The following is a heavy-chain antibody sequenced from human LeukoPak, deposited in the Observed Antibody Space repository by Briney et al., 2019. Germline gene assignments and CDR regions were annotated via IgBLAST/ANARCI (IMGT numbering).Heavy chain of an antibody. CDR3: AKKGHSLRITMIVVVTTTYFDY. J-gene: IGHJ4*02. CDR1: GFTFSSYW. Sequence: GGSLRLSCAASGFTFSSYWMHWVRQAPGKGLVWVSRINSDGSSTSYADSVKGRFTISRDNAKNTLYLQMNSLRAEDTAVYYCAKKGHSLRITMIVVVTTTYFDYWGQGTLVTVSS. V-gene: IGHV3-74*01. CDR2: INSDGSST. D-gene: IGHD3-22*01.